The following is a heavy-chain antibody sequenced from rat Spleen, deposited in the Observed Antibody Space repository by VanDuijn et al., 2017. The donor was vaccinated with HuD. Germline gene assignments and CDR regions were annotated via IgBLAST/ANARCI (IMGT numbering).Heavy chain of an antibody. CDR1: GFTFNNYW. V-gene: IGHV5-31*01. Sequence: EVQLVESGGGLVQPGRSLKLSCVASGFTFNNYWMTWIRQAPGKGLEWVASITNTGGSTYYRDSVKGRFTISRDNAKSSLYLQMDSLRSEDTATYYCTTGHSSLDYWGQGVMVTVSS. D-gene: IGHD1-2*01. J-gene: IGHJ2*01. CDR3: TTGHSSLDY. CDR2: ITNTGGST.